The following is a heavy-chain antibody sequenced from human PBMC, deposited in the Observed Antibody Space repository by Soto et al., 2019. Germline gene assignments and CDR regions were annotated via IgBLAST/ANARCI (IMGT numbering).Heavy chain of an antibody. CDR2: ILYDGSNK. CDR3: AQDPTGGYCAGTSCYLHY. CDR1: GFTFSSDG. Sequence: VQLVESGGGVVQPGRSLRLSCAASGFTFSSDGMHWVRQAPGKGLEWVAIILYDGSNKYYADSVKGRFTISRDNSKSTLYLQMNSLRAEDTAVYYCAQDPTGGYCAGTSCYLHYWGQGTLVTVSS. V-gene: IGHV3-30*18. D-gene: IGHD2-2*01. J-gene: IGHJ4*02.